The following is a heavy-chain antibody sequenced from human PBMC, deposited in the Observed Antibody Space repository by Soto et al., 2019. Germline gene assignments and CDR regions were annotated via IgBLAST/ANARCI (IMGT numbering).Heavy chain of an antibody. CDR1: GGSFSGYY. CDR2: INHSGST. J-gene: IGHJ3*02. CDR3: VRGGYMHACDI. D-gene: IGHD6-13*01. Sequence: SETLSLTCAVYGGSFSGYYWSWIRQPPGKGLEWIGEINHSGSTNYNPSLKSRVTISVDTSKNQFSLKLSSVTAADTAVYYCVRGGYMHACDIWGQGTMVTVSS. V-gene: IGHV4-34*01.